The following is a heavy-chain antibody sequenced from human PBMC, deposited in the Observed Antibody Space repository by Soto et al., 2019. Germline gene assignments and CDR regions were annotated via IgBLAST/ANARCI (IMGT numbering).Heavy chain of an antibody. Sequence: PSETLSLTCAVYGGSFSGYYWSWIRQRPGKGLEWIGEINHSGSTNYNPSLKSRVTISVDTSKNQFSLKLSSVTAADTAVYYCARAHGYYGSGSYSPFFDYWGQGTLVTVSS. D-gene: IGHD3-10*01. V-gene: IGHV4-34*01. CDR3: ARAHGYYGSGSYSPFFDY. CDR1: GGSFSGYY. J-gene: IGHJ4*02. CDR2: INHSGST.